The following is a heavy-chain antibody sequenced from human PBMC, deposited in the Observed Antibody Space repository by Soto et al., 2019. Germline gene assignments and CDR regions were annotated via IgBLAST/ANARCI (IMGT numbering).Heavy chain of an antibody. CDR3: ARLGGYYQAFDQ. CDR1: GGSISTSNW. Sequence: SLTCAVSGGSISTSNWWSWVRQPPGKGLEWIGEVYRTGSTNYNPSLESRLTISVDKSKNQFSLRLNSVTAADTAVYYCARLGGYYQAFDQWGQGSLVTVSS. V-gene: IGHV4-4*02. J-gene: IGHJ4*02. CDR2: VYRTGST. D-gene: IGHD3-22*01.